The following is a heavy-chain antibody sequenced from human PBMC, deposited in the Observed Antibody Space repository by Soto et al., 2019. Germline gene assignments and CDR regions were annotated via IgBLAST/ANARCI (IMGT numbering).Heavy chain of an antibody. CDR1: GYTFTSYY. J-gene: IGHJ5*02. CDR3: ASSRSQKNWFDP. Sequence: ASVKVSCKASGYTFTSYYVHWVRQAPGQGLEWMGIINPSGGSTNYAQKFQGRVTLTRDTSTSTVYMELSSLRSEDTAMYYCASSRSQKNWFDPWGQGTLVTVSS. V-gene: IGHV1-46*01. CDR2: INPSGGST.